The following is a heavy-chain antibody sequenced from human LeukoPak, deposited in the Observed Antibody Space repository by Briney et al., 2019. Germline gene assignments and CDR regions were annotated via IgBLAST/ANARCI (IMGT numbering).Heavy chain of an antibody. Sequence: PGGSLRLSCAASGFTFSDYHMSWIRQAPGKGLEWVSYISSSGSTIYYADSVKGRFTISRDNAKNSLYLQMNSLRAEDTAVYYCASSPPYYYDSSGYYRPALAYWGQGTLVTVSS. CDR1: GFTFSDYH. D-gene: IGHD3-22*01. CDR2: ISSSGSTI. J-gene: IGHJ4*02. V-gene: IGHV3-11*01. CDR3: ASSPPYYYDSSGYYRPALAY.